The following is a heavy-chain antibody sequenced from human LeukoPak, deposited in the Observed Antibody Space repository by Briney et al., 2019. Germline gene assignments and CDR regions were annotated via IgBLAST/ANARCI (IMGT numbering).Heavy chain of an antibody. Sequence: GSLRLSCAASGFTFSAYWMHWVRQAPGKGLVWVSRINGDGSSTSYAESVKGRFIISRDNAKNTLHPQMNSLRDEDTAVYYCARDLELAYYDSSGYDYWGQGTLVTVSS. J-gene: IGHJ4*02. CDR1: GFTFSAYW. CDR2: INGDGSST. D-gene: IGHD3-22*01. CDR3: ARDLELAYYDSSGYDY. V-gene: IGHV3-74*01.